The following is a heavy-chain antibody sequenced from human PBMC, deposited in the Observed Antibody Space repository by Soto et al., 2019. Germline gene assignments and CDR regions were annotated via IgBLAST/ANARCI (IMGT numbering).Heavy chain of an antibody. V-gene: IGHV4-59*01. CDR1: GGSISSYY. J-gene: IGHJ4*02. CDR2: IXXXXXT. D-gene: IGHD2-8*01. CDR3: ARYNSYAIDY. Sequence: PSETLSRPCTVSGGSISSYYWGWIRQPPGKGLXXIXXIXXXXXTXXXPSLARRVGLSADTCENQFCLKMTSVTAADRAMYFCARYNSYAIDYWGRGTLVTVSS.